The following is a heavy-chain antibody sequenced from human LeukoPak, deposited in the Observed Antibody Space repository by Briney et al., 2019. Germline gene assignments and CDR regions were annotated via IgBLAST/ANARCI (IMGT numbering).Heavy chain of an antibody. CDR1: GFTFSSYA. Sequence: GGSLRLSYAASGFTFSSYAMTWVRQAPGKGLDWVSGISDSSVNKYYADSVKGRFTISRDNSRNTLYLQMNSLRAEDTAVYYCAKGIAVADTYFYAMHVWGQGTTVTVSS. CDR3: AKGIAVADTYFYAMHV. V-gene: IGHV3-23*01. CDR2: ISDSSVNK. D-gene: IGHD6-19*01. J-gene: IGHJ6*02.